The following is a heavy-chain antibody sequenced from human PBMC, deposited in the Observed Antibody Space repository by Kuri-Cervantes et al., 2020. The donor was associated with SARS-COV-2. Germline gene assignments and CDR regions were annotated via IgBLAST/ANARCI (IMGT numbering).Heavy chain of an antibody. CDR1: GGSTSSSSYY. V-gene: IGHV4-39*01. Sequence: GSLRLSCTVSGGSTSSSSYYWGWIRQPPGRGLERIGSIYYSGNTYYNPSLKSRVTISVDTSKNQFSLKLSSVTAADTAVYYCARLGGNYYYYYMDVWGKGTTVTVSS. J-gene: IGHJ6*03. D-gene: IGHD1-1*01. CDR2: IYYSGNT. CDR3: ARLGGNYYYYYMDV.